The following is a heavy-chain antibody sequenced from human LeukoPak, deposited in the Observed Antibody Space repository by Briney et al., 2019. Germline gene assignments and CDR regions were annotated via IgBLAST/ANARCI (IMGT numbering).Heavy chain of an antibody. Sequence: SETLSLTCAVYGGSFSGYYWSWIRQPPGKGLEWIGEINHSGSTNYNPSLKSRVTISVDTSKNQFSLKLSSVTAADTSVYYCASRQLWLRRGWFNPWGQGTLVTVSS. J-gene: IGHJ5*02. CDR3: ASRQLWLRRGWFNP. CDR2: INHSGST. CDR1: GGSFSGYY. V-gene: IGHV4-34*01. D-gene: IGHD5-18*01.